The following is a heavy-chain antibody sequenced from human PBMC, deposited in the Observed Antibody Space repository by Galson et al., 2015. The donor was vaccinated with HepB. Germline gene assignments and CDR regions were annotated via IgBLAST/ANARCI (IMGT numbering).Heavy chain of an antibody. CDR3: ARVKRGEWYSYNYYGMDV. J-gene: IGHJ6*02. CDR1: GFISSMYW. V-gene: IGHV3-7*05. Sequence: SLRLSCAASGFISSMYWMHWVRQAPGKGLEWVANIKDAGSEKNYVDSVKGRFTISRDNAKNSLYLQMNSLRAEDTAVYYCARVKRGEWYSYNYYGMDVWGQGTTVTVSS. CDR2: IKDAGSEK. D-gene: IGHD3-10*01.